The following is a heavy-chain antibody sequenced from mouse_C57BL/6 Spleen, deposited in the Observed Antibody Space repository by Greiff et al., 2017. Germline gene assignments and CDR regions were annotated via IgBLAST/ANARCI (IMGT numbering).Heavy chain of an antibody. CDR1: GYTFTDYE. J-gene: IGHJ2*01. CDR3: TRSDGNYFDY. Sequence: VKLVESGAELVRPGASVTLSCKASGYTFTDYEMHWVKQTPVHGLEWIGAIDPETGGTAYNQKFKGKAILTADKSSSTAYMELRSLTSEDSAVYYCTRSDGNYFDYWGQGTTLTVSS. CDR2: IDPETGGT. V-gene: IGHV1-15*01.